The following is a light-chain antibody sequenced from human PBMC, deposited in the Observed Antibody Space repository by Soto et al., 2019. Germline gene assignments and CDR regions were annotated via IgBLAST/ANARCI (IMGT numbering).Light chain of an antibody. J-gene: IGKJ1*01. CDR3: QQYGNSPQT. V-gene: IGKV1-5*01. CDR2: DAS. Sequence: DIQMTQSPSTLSASVGDRVTITCRASQSISSWLAWYQQKPGKAPKLLIYDASSLESGVPSRFSGSGSGTDFTLTISRLEPEDFAAYYCQQYGNSPQTFGQGTKVDIK. CDR1: QSISSW.